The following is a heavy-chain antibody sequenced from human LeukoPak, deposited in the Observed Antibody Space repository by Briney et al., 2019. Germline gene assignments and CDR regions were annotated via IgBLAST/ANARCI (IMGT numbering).Heavy chain of an antibody. J-gene: IGHJ4*02. V-gene: IGHV3-7*04. D-gene: IGHD3-10*01. Sequence: GGSLTLSCAASGFAFSDFSMNWVRLAPARGLAWVASANQDGGGKYYVDSVKGRFIISGDNAKNALYLQMNSLRAEDTAVYYCARWRGSGKYFDSWGQGTLATVSS. CDR3: ARWRGSGKYFDS. CDR1: GFAFSDFS. CDR2: ANQDGGGK.